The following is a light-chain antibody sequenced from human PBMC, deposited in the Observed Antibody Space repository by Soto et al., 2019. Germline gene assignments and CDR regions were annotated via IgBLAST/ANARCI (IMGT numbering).Light chain of an antibody. CDR1: QSVSTY. CDR2: DAS. V-gene: IGKV3-11*01. CDR3: QQRRNWPLT. Sequence: EIVLTQSPATLSLSPGEIATLSFSASQSVSTYLAWYQQNPGQAPRLLIYDASNRATGIPARFSGSGSGTDFTLTISSLEPEDFAVYYCQQRRNWPLTFGGGTKVDIK. J-gene: IGKJ4*01.